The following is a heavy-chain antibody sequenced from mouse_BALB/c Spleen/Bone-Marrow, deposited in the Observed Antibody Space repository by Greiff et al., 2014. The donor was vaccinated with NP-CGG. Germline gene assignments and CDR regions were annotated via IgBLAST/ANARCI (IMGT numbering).Heavy chain of an antibody. J-gene: IGHJ2*01. CDR3: VRGGNYRFDY. CDR2: IYPGDGDT. Sequence: QVQLQQSGPELVKPGASVKISCKASGYAFSSSWMNWVEQRPGQGHEWIGRIYPGDGDTNYNGKFKGKATLTADKSSSTAYMQLSSLTSVDSAVYFCVRGGNYRFDYWGQGTTLTVSS. CDR1: GYAFSSSW. V-gene: IGHV1-82*01. D-gene: IGHD2-1*01.